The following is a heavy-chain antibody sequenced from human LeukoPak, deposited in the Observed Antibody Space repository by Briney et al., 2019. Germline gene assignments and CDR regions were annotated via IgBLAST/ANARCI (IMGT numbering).Heavy chain of an antibody. Sequence: GASVKVSCKASGYTFTSYGISWLRQAPGQGLEWMGWISAYNGNTNYAQKLQGRVTMTTDTSTSTAYMELRSLRSDDTAVYYCARDSPVAVPAAGPRVDYWGQGTLVTVSS. CDR2: ISAYNGNT. V-gene: IGHV1-18*01. CDR1: GYTFTSYG. CDR3: ARDSPVAVPAAGPRVDY. D-gene: IGHD2-2*01. J-gene: IGHJ4*02.